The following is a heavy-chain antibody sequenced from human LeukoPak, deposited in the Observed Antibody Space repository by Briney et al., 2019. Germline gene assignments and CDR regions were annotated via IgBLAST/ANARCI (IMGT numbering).Heavy chain of an antibody. CDR3: ARLPVTGSGDY. V-gene: IGHV1-2*02. J-gene: IGHJ4*02. CDR2: INPYSGDT. D-gene: IGHD6-19*01. CDR1: GYTFTDFY. Sequence: ASVRVSCKASGYTFTDFYLHWVRQAPGQGLVWMGWINPYSGDTRYAEKFQGRVTMTRDTSNSTVYKEVNSLKSDDTAVYYCARLPVTGSGDYWGQGTLVVVSS.